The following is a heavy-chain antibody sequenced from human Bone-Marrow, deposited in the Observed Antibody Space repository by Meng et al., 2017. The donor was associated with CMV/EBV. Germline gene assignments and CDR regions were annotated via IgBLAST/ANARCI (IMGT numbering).Heavy chain of an antibody. J-gene: IGHJ4*02. Sequence: CEASGFTLRSYAMDWVRQAPGKGLEWVAVISYDGSNKYYADSVKGRFTISRDNSKNTLYLQMNSLRAEDTAVYYCARLRVGDGYVDYWGQGTLVTVSS. CDR2: ISYDGSNK. CDR3: ARLRVGDGYVDY. D-gene: IGHD3-10*01. CDR1: GFTLRSYA. V-gene: IGHV3-30*04.